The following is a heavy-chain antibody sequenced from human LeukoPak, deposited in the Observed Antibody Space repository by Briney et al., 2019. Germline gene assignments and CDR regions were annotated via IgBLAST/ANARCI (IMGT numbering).Heavy chain of an antibody. CDR2: TFTHALT. D-gene: IGHD1-26*01. V-gene: IGHV3-53*01. J-gene: IGHJ4*02. Sequence: GGSLRLSCAASGFFINNDYMTWVRQAPGKGLEWVSTTFTHALTYYSDSVKGRFTISRDNAKNSLYLQMNSLRAEDTAVYYCARDRGSYGHYYFDYWGQGTLVTVSS. CDR3: ARDRGSYGHYYFDY. CDR1: GFFINNDY.